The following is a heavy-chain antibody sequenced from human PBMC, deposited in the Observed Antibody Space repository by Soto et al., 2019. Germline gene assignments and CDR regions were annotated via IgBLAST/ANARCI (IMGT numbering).Heavy chain of an antibody. J-gene: IGHJ4*02. D-gene: IGHD6-6*01. CDR1: GYSFTGYY. Sequence: GASVKVSCKASGYSFTGYYRHWLRQAPGQGPEWMGWISGNNGNTNYAERLQGWVTMTTDTSTSTAYMELKSLRYDDTAVYYCAREGQLGYWGQGTPVTVSS. V-gene: IGHV1-18*04. CDR3: AREGQLGY. CDR2: ISGNNGNT.